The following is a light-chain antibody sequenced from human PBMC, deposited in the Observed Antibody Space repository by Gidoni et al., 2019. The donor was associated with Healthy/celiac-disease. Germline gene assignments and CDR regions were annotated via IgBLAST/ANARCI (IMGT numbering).Light chain of an antibody. CDR2: AAS. CDR3: QQSYSTPFT. Sequence: DIQMTQSPSSLSASVGDRVTITCRASQSISSYLNWYQQIPGKAPNLLIYAASSLQSGFPSRFSGSGSGTDFTLTISSMQPEDFATYYCQQSYSTPFTFGPGTKVEIK. J-gene: IGKJ3*01. V-gene: IGKV1-39*01. CDR1: QSISSY.